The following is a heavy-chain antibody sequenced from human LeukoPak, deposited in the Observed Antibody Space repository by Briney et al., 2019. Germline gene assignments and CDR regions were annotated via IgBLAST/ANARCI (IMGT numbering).Heavy chain of an antibody. D-gene: IGHD2-15*01. J-gene: IGHJ6*02. CDR1: GFTFSSYA. V-gene: IGHV3-23*01. CDR2: ISGSGGST. Sequence: GGSLRLSCAASGFTFSSYAMSWVRQAPGKGLEWVSAISGSGGSTYYADSVKGRFTISRDNSKNTLYLQMNSLRAEDTAVYYCAKTAAYCSGGSCHSHYYYGMDVWGQGTTVTVSS. CDR3: AKTAAYCSGGSCHSHYYYGMDV.